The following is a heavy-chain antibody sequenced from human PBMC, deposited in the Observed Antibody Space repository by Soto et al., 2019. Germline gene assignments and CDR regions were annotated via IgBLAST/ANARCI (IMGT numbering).Heavy chain of an antibody. Sequence: EVQLVESGGGLVQPGGSLRLSCAASGFIFSTYWMSWVRQAPGKGLEWVALIKQDGSEKYYVDSVKGRFTISRDNAKNSLYLQMNSLRAEDTAVYYCARPPFTDWSSAPDCWGQGTLVTVSS. D-gene: IGHD3-9*01. V-gene: IGHV3-7*01. J-gene: IGHJ4*02. CDR1: GFIFSTYW. CDR2: IKQDGSEK. CDR3: ARPPFTDWSSAPDC.